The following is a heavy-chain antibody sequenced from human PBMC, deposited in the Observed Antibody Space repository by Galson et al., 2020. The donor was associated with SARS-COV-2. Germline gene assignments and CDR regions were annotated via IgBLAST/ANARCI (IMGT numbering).Heavy chain of an antibody. D-gene: IGHD3-10*01. J-gene: IGHJ5*02. CDR2: INPNSGDT. CDR1: GYTFSGHY. Sequence: ASVKVSCKASGYTFSGHYMHWVRLAPGQGLEWMGRINPNSGDTDVAQKFQGRVTMTTDTSLTTAYMELSRLTSDDTAVYYCTRGSNSSPFYHFDPWGQGTLVPVSS. CDR3: TRGSNSSPFYHFDP. V-gene: IGHV1-2*06.